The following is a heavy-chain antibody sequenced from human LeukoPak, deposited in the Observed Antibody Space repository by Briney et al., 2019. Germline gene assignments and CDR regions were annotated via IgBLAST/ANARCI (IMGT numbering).Heavy chain of an antibody. CDR3: ARGPYYYGSGYFYMDV. CDR1: GGTFSSYA. CDR2: IIPIFGTA. D-gene: IGHD3-10*01. V-gene: IGHV1-69*13. Sequence: SVKVSCKASGGTFSSYAISWVRQAPGQGLEWMGGIIPIFGTANYAQKFQGRVTITADESTSTAYMELSSLRSEDTAVYYRARGPYYYGSGYFYMDVWGKGTTVTVSS. J-gene: IGHJ6*03.